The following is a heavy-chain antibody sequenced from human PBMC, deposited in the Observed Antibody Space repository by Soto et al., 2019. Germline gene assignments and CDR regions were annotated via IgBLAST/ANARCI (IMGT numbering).Heavy chain of an antibody. J-gene: IGHJ4*02. Sequence: ASVKVSCKASGYIFTDYYMQWVRQAPGQELGWMGRINPNSGGTNYAQKFQGRVTMTRDTSISTAYMELSSLRSEDTAVYYCAAVRIPGYSSGWPRDYWGQGTLVTVSS. D-gene: IGHD6-19*01. CDR1: GYIFTDYY. CDR3: AAVRIPGYSSGWPRDY. CDR2: INPNSGGT. V-gene: IGHV1-2*06.